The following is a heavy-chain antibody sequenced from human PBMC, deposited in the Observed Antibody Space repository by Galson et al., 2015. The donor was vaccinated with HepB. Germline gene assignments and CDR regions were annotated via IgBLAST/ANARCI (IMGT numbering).Heavy chain of an antibody. CDR2: MNPNSGNT. V-gene: IGHV1-8*01. CDR3: ASLYCSSTSCYYGAFDI. CDR1: GYTFTSYD. J-gene: IGHJ3*02. Sequence: SVKVSCKASGYTFTSYDINWVRQATGQGPEWMGWMNPNSGNTGYAQKFQGRVTMTRNTSISTAYMELSSLRSEDTAVYYCASLYCSSTSCYYGAFDIWGQGTMVTVSS. D-gene: IGHD2-2*01.